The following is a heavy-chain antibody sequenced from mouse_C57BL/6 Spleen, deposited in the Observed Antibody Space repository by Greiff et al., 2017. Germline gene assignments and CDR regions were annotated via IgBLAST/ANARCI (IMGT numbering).Heavy chain of an antibody. CDR3: ARSDYAWFAY. V-gene: IGHV1-42*01. CDR2: INPSTGGT. D-gene: IGHD2-4*01. J-gene: IGHJ3*01. Sequence: EVKLQESGPELVKPGASVKISCKASGYSFTGYYMNWVKQSPEKSLEWIGEINPSTGGTTYNQKFKAKATLTVDKSSSTAYMQLKSLTSEDSAVYYCARSDYAWFAYWGQGTLVTVSA. CDR1: GYSFTGYY.